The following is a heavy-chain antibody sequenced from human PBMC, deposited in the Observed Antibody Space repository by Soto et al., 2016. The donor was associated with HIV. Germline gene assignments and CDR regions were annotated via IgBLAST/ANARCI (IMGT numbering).Heavy chain of an antibody. CDR3: ARAFGLGSTFDI. CDR2: ISDNGGKT. V-gene: IGHV3-64*01. J-gene: IGHJ3*02. CDR1: GFTFSTYA. Sequence: EVQLVESGGGLVQPGGPVRLSCAASGFTFSTYAMHWVRQAPGKGLEYVSAISDNGGKTYYASSVKGRFTVSRDNSKNTLFLQMGSLRAEDMAVYYCARAFGLGSTFDIWGQGQWSPSLQ. D-gene: IGHD3-16*01.